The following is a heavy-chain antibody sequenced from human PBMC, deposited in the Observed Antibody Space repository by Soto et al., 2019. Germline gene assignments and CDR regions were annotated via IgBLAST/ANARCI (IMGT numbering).Heavy chain of an antibody. D-gene: IGHD2-15*01. CDR3: ARREDSPIALDP. V-gene: IGHV5-51*01. Sequence: GESLKISCXGSGYSFTSYWIVWVRQTPGKGLEWMGIIYPGDSDTRYSPSFQGQVTISADKSISTAYLQWSSLKASDTAMYYCARREDSPIALDPWGHGTLVTVSS. J-gene: IGHJ5*02. CDR1: GYSFTSYW. CDR2: IYPGDSDT.